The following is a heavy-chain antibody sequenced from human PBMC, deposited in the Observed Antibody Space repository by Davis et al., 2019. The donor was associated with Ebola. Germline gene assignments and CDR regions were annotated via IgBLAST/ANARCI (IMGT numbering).Heavy chain of an antibody. V-gene: IGHV3-48*03. CDR2: ISDSGSTT. CDR3: ARSSYYAGSGTFYSFDH. Sequence: PGGSLRLSCAASGFTFNKYEMNWVRQAPGKGLEWISYISDSGSTTYYTDSVKGRFTISRDNAKNSLYLQMNSLRDDDTAVYYCARSSYYAGSGTFYSFDHWGQGTLVTVPS. D-gene: IGHD3-10*01. CDR1: GFTFNKYE. J-gene: IGHJ4*02.